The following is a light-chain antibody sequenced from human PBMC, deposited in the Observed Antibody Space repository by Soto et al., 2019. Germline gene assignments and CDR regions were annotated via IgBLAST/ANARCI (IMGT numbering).Light chain of an antibody. CDR3: AAWEDSLNGYG. CDR2: SNN. Sequence: QSVLTQPPSASGTPGQRVTISCSGSSSNIGSNTVNWYQQRPGTAPKLLIYSNNQRPSGVPDRFSGSKSGTSASLAISGLQSEDEADYYCAAWEDSLNGYGFGNGTKVTVL. CDR1: SSNIGSNT. J-gene: IGLJ1*01. V-gene: IGLV1-44*01.